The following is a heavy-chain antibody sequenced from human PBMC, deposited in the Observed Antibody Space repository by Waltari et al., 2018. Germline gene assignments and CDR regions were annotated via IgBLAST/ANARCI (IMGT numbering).Heavy chain of an antibody. D-gene: IGHD3-3*01. CDR3: ARDTIRGYFDY. Sequence: EVQLVESGGGLVQPGGSLRLSCVASGFTFSSYWMSWVRQAPGKGLEWVANIKQDGSEKYYVDSVKGRFTISRDNAKNSLYLQMNSLRAEDTAVYYCARDTIRGYFDYWGQGTLVTVSS. J-gene: IGHJ4*02. CDR2: IKQDGSEK. CDR1: GFTFSSYW. V-gene: IGHV3-7*01.